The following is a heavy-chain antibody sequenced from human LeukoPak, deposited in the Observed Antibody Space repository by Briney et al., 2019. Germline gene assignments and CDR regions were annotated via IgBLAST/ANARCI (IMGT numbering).Heavy chain of an antibody. V-gene: IGHV3-21*01. CDR1: GFTFSSYS. CDR3: ARLTGSRVRGVPRYYYYMDV. CDR2: ISSSSSYI. D-gene: IGHD3-10*01. Sequence: GGSLRLSCAASGFTFSSYSMNWVRQAPGKGLEWVSSISSSSSYIYYADSVKGRFTISRDNAKNSLYLQMNSLRAEDTAVYYCARLTGSRVRGVPRYYYYMDVWGKGTTVTVSS. J-gene: IGHJ6*03.